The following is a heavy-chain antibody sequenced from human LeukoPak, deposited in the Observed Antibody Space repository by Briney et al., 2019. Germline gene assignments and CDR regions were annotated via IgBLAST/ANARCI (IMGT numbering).Heavy chain of an antibody. V-gene: IGHV3-30*03. Sequence: GGSLRLSCAGSGFTFSNYAIHWVRQPPGRGLEWVAVISHNGSSKSYADSVKGRFTISRDTSENTLSLVLSSLRLADTAVYYCAREAFYGSGSYFGYFDYWGQRTLVTVSS. D-gene: IGHD3-10*01. CDR1: GFTFSNYA. CDR3: AREAFYGSGSYFGYFDY. J-gene: IGHJ4*02. CDR2: ISHNGSSK.